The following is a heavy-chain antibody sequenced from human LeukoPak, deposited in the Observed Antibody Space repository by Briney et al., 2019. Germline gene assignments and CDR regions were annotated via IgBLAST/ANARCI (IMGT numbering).Heavy chain of an antibody. CDR2: IGGSGGST. J-gene: IGHJ4*02. Sequence: GGSLRLSCAASGFTFSSYAMSWVRQAPGKGLEWVSAIGGSGGSTYYADSVKGRFTISRDNSKNTLYLQMNSLRAEDTAVYYCAKSPRRKYYYDSSGYYYLDYWGQGTLVTVSS. CDR3: AKSPRRKYYYDSSGYYYLDY. V-gene: IGHV3-23*01. D-gene: IGHD3-22*01. CDR1: GFTFSSYA.